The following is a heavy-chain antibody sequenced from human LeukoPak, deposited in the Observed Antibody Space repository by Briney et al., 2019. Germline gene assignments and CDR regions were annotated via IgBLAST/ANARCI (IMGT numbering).Heavy chain of an antibody. Sequence: GGSLRLSCAASGFTFSDYYMSWIRQAPGKGLEWVSSISSRSTYLDYADSLKGRFTISRDNAKNSLYLQMNSLRAEDTGVYYCARDLSPVEIVATVLDSWGQGTLVTVSS. J-gene: IGHJ4*02. CDR1: GFTFSDYY. CDR3: ARDLSPVEIVATVLDS. D-gene: IGHD5-12*01. V-gene: IGHV3-11*06. CDR2: ISSRSTYL.